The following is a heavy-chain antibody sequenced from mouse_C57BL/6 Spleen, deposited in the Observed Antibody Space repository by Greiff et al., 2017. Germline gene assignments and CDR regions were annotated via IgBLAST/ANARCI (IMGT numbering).Heavy chain of an antibody. CDR3: ARSWDVGGYYFDY. CDR1: GYTFTSYW. D-gene: IGHD4-1*01. J-gene: IGHJ2*01. Sequence: QVQLQQSGAELVKPGASVKLSCKASGYTFTSYWMHWVKQRPGQGLEWIGMIHPNSGSTNYNEKFKSKATLTVDKSSSTAYMQLSSLTSEDAAVYYCARSWDVGGYYFDYWGQGTTLTVSS. V-gene: IGHV1-64*01. CDR2: IHPNSGST.